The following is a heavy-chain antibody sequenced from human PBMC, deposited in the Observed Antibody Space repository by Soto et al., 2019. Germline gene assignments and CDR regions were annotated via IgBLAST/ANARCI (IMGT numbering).Heavy chain of an antibody. J-gene: IGHJ4*02. CDR1: GCSFTSYG. CDR3: AMDTAMNY. D-gene: IGHD5-18*01. Sequence: VKVPCKASGCSFTSYGISWVRQAPGQGLEWMGWISAYNGNTNYAQKLQGRVTMTTDTSTSTAYMGLRSLRSDDTAVYYCAMDTAMNYWGQGTLVTVSS. V-gene: IGHV1-18*01. CDR2: ISAYNGNT.